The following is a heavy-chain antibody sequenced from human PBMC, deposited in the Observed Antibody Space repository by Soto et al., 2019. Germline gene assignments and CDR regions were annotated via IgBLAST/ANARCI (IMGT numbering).Heavy chain of an antibody. D-gene: IGHD3-22*01. CDR3: ARETNSDSSRYWAGRAFDI. CDR2: ISAYNGNT. V-gene: IGHV1-18*04. CDR1: GYTFTSYG. J-gene: IGHJ3*02. Sequence: ASVKISCKASGYTFTSYGISWVRQAPGQGLEWMGWISAYNGNTNYAQKLQGRATMTTDTSTSTAYMELRSLRSDDTAVYYCARETNSDSSRYWAGRAFDIWGQGTMVTVSS.